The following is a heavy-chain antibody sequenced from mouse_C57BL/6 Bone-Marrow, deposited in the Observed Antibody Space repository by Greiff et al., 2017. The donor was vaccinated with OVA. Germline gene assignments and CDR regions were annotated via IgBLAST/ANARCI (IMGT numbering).Heavy chain of an antibody. CDR1: GYTFTSYW. J-gene: IGHJ1*01. D-gene: IGHD2-2*01. CDR3: ARSYGCHRYFDV. Sequence: QVQLQQPGTELVKPGASVKLSCKASGYTFTSYWMHWVKQRPGQGLEWIGNINPSNGGTNYNEKFKSKATLTVDKSSSTPYMQLSSLTSEDSEVSYCARSYGCHRYFDVWGAGTTVTVSS. CDR2: INPSNGGT. V-gene: IGHV1-53*01.